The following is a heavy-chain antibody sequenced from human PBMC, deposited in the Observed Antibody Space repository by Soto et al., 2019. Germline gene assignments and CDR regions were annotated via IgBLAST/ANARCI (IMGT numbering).Heavy chain of an antibody. CDR1: GYTFTSYA. V-gene: IGHV1-3*01. Sequence: ASVKVSCKASGYTFTSYAMHWVRQAPGQRLEWMGWINAGNGNTKYSQKFQGRVTITRDTSASTAYMELSSLRSEDTAVYYCARVDDYVWGSYRSLYYWGQGTPVTVSS. CDR2: INAGNGNT. J-gene: IGHJ4*02. CDR3: ARVDDYVWGSYRSLYY. D-gene: IGHD3-16*02.